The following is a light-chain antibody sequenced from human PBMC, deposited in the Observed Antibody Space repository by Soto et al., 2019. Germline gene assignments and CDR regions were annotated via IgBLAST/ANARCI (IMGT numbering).Light chain of an antibody. J-gene: IGKJ1*01. CDR3: QQTYSTPRT. V-gene: IGKV1-39*01. Sequence: DIQMTQSPSSLSASVGDRVTITCRASRSINTYVNWYQQRPGKAPELLIYSASSLHTGVPSRFSGSGAGTDFTFTINSPLPEDFAIYYCQQTYSTPRTFGQGTKVDIK. CDR2: SAS. CDR1: RSINTY.